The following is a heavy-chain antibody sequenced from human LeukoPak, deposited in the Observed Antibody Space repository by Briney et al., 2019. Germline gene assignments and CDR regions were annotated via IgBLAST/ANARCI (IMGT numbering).Heavy chain of an antibody. CDR3: ASGYCSGGSCYARAGHAFDI. Sequence: GESLKISCKHSEYSFPNYCIGWVRQMPGKGLEWMGIIYPGDSDTRYSPSFQGQVTISADKSISTAYLQWSSLKASDTAMYYCASGYCSGGSCYARAGHAFDIWGQGTMVTVSS. V-gene: IGHV5-51*01. CDR1: EYSFPNYC. D-gene: IGHD2-15*01. J-gene: IGHJ3*02. CDR2: IYPGDSDT.